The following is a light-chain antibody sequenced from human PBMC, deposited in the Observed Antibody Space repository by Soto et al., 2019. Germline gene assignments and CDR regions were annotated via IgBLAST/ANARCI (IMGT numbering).Light chain of an antibody. Sequence: QSALTQPPSASGSPGQSVTISCTGTFSDVGGYKFVSWYQQHPGKVPKLMIYEVNKRPSGVPDRFSGSKSGNTASLTVSGLQAEDEADYYCSGWDDSLDGVLFGGGTKLTVL. CDR3: SGWDDSLDGVL. V-gene: IGLV2-8*01. CDR2: EVN. J-gene: IGLJ2*01. CDR1: FSDVGGYKF.